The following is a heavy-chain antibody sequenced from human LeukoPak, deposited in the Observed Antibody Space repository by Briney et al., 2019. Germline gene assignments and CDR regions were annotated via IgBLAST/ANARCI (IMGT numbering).Heavy chain of an antibody. CDR2: ISGSGGST. CDR1: GFTFSSYA. V-gene: IGHV3-23*01. J-gene: IGHJ4*02. D-gene: IGHD2-2*01. Sequence: GGSLRLSCAASGFTFSSYAMSWVRQAPGKGLEWVSAISGSGGSTYYADSVKGRFAISRDNSKNTLYLQMNSLRAEDTAVYYCAKPRGSTRYYFDYWGQGTLVTVSS. CDR3: AKPRGSTRYYFDY.